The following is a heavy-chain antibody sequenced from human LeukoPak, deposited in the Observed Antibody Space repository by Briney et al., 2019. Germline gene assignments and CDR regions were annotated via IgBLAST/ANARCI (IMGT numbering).Heavy chain of an antibody. CDR2: IISSSSTI. CDR3: ARDGNGYCSSTSCPYYYYGMDV. J-gene: IGHJ6*02. Sequence: GGSLRLSCAASGFTFSSYSMNWVRPAPGKGLEWVSYIISSSSTIYYADSVKGRFTISRDKAKNSLYLQMNSLRDEGTAVYYCARDGNGYCSSTSCPYYYYGMDVWGQGTTVTVSS. D-gene: IGHD2-2*03. CDR1: GFTFSSYS. V-gene: IGHV3-48*02.